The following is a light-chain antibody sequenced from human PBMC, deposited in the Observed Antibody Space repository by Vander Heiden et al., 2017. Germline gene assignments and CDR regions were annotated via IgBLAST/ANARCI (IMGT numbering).Light chain of an antibody. J-gene: IGKJ2*01. CDR2: AAS. Sequence: EIVMSQTPLTLSVSPGERATLSCRARQNSDSNLAWYQQKPGQAPRLLIYAASTRATDVPDRFSGSGSGTDFTLTINNLQAEDFVVYYCQQDQDWPFTFGQGTKPEI. V-gene: IGKV3-15*01. CDR3: QQDQDWPFT. CDR1: QNSDSN.